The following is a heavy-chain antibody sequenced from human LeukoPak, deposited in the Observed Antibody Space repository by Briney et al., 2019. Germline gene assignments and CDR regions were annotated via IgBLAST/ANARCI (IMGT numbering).Heavy chain of an antibody. CDR2: ISGNGLTK. Sequence: GGSLRLSCAASGFTFSSYAMSWVRQAPGRGLEFVSHISGNGLTKYYGDSVRGRFTVSRDNAKNSLYLQMDSLRADDTAVYYCARSPSGTEDFFDYWGQGTLVIVSS. D-gene: IGHD3-10*01. CDR3: ARSPSGTEDFFDY. CDR1: GFTFSSYA. J-gene: IGHJ4*02. V-gene: IGHV3-23*01.